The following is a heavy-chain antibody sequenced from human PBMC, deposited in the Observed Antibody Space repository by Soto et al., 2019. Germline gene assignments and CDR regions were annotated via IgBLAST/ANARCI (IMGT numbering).Heavy chain of an antibody. Sequence: GGSLRLSCTVSGFAFNNYGINWVRQAPGKGLEWVSSISKSDYTSYSDSVKGRFSISRDNAKSSVSLQMKTLRVEATAVYSCARADSIIIPAVSDFWGQGTLVTVSS. CDR3: ARADSIIIPAVSDF. V-gene: IGHV3-21*01. D-gene: IGHD2-2*01. CDR1: GFAFNNYG. J-gene: IGHJ4*02. CDR2: ISKSDYT.